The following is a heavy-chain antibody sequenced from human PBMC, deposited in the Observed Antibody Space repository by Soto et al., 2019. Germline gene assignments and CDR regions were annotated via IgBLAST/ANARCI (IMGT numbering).Heavy chain of an antibody. CDR3: ARGAPVFFQH. CDR2: IFYSGST. V-gene: IGHV4-59*12. CDR1: GGSISSYY. Sequence: SETLSLTCTVSGGSISSYYWNWIRQPPGKGLEWIGYIFYSGSTNYNPSLKSRVTISVDRSKNQFSLKLSSVTAADTAVYYCARGAPVFFQHWGQGTLVTVSS. J-gene: IGHJ1*01. D-gene: IGHD3-10*01.